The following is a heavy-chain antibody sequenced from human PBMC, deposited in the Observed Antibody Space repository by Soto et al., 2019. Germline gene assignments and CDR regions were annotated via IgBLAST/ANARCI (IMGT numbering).Heavy chain of an antibody. CDR2: INSDGSST. Sequence: GSLRLSCAASGFTFRSYWMQWVRQAPGKGLVWVSWINSDGSSTSYADSVKGRFTISRDNAKNTLYLQMNSLRAEDTAVYYCAKTGIVVVPASDCLDVWGQGTTVTVSS. J-gene: IGHJ6*02. V-gene: IGHV3-74*01. D-gene: IGHD2-2*01. CDR3: AKTGIVVVPASDCLDV. CDR1: GFTFRSYW.